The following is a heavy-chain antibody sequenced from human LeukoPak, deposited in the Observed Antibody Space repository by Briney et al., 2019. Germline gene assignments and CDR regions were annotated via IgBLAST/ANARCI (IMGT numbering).Heavy chain of an antibody. CDR1: GFTFSAYS. CDR2: LDGSGRTI. D-gene: IGHD4-17*01. Sequence: GGSLRLSCAASGFTFSAYSMSWVRQAPGKGLEWVSTLDGSGRTIYYADSVKGRFTISRDNSKNTLYLQMHSLRAEDTAVYYCAKGAHRYGDYVDWGQGTLVTVSS. V-gene: IGHV3-23*01. J-gene: IGHJ4*02. CDR3: AKGAHRYGDYVD.